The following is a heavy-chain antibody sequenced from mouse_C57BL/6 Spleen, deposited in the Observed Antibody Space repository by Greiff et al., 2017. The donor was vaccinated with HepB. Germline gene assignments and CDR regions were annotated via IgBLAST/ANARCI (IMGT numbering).Heavy chain of an antibody. CDR3: TTVRSAWFAY. CDR1: GFNIKDDY. V-gene: IGHV14-4*01. CDR2: IDPENGDT. J-gene: IGHJ3*01. Sequence: EVQLQQSGAELVRPGASVKLSCTASGFNIKDDYMHWVKQRPEQGLEWIGWIDPENGDTEYASKFQGKATITADTSSNTAYLQLSSLTSEDTAVYYCTTVRSAWFAYWGQGTLVTVSA.